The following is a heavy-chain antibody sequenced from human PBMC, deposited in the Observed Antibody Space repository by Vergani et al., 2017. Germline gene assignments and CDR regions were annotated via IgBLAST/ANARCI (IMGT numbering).Heavy chain of an antibody. CDR2: IYSGGST. CDR1: GFTVSSNY. CDR3: ARDLGTYGRNGMDV. Sequence: EVQLVESGGGLVQPGGSLRLSCAASGFTVSSNYMSWVRQAPGKGLEWVSVIYSGGSTYYAESVKGRFTISRDNSKNTLYLQMNSLRAEDTAVYYCARDLGTYGRNGMDVWGQGTTVTVSS. D-gene: IGHD4-17*01. V-gene: IGHV3-66*02. J-gene: IGHJ6*02.